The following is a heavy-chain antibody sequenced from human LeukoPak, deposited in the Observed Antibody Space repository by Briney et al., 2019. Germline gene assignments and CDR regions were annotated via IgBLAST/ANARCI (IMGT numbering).Heavy chain of an antibody. CDR3: ARVGYIAAAGIQLSLWFDP. CDR1: GYTFTSYG. D-gene: IGHD6-13*01. Sequence: VASVKVSCKASGYTFTSYGISWVRQAPGRGLEWMGWISAYNGNTNYAQKLQGRVTMTTDTSTSTAYMELRSLRSDDTAVYYCARVGYIAAAGIQLSLWFDPWGQGTLVTVSS. J-gene: IGHJ5*02. CDR2: ISAYNGNT. V-gene: IGHV1-18*01.